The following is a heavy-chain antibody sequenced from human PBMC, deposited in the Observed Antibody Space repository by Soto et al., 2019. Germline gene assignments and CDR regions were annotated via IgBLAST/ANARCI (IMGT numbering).Heavy chain of an antibody. CDR3: AKGPFYSSSWYESYYYYGMDV. Sequence: GGSLRLSCAASGFTFSSYAMSWVRQAPGKGLEWVSAISGSGGSTYYADSVKDSFTNSRDNSKNTLYLQMNSLRAEDTAVYYCAKGPFYSSSWYESYYYYGMDVWGKGTTATVS. J-gene: IGHJ6*04. CDR2: ISGSGGST. D-gene: IGHD6-13*01. V-gene: IGHV3-23*01. CDR1: GFTFSSYA.